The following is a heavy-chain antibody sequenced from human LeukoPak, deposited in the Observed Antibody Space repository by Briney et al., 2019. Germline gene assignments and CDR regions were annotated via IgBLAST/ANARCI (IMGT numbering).Heavy chain of an antibody. V-gene: IGHV1-2*02. D-gene: IGHD6-19*01. Sequence: ASVKVSCKASGYTFTGYYMHWVRQAPGQGLEWMGWINPNSGGTNYAQKFQGRITMTGDTSISTAYMELSRLRSDDTAVYYCARVSTSPRQWLVRYFQHWGQGTLVTVSS. J-gene: IGHJ1*01. CDR2: INPNSGGT. CDR1: GYTFTGYY. CDR3: ARVSTSPRQWLVRYFQH.